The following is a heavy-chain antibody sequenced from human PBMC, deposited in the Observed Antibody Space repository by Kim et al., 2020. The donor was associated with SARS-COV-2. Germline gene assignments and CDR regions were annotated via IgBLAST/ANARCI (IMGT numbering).Heavy chain of an antibody. J-gene: IGHJ4*02. CDR1: GYSFSSST. V-gene: IGHV1-3*01. CDR2: INGGNGDT. CDR3: ARDDGAYYFGSGIPFDY. D-gene: IGHD3-10*01. Sequence: ASVKVSCKTSGYSFSSSTVHWVRQAPGQSLEWMGWINGGNGDTRYSQKFQGRVTITRDTSASTAYMDLSSLRSEDTAVYYCARDDGAYYFGSGIPFDYWGQGTLVTVSS.